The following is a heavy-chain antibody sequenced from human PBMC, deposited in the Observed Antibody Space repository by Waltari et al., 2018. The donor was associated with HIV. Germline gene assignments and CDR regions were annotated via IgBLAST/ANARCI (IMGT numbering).Heavy chain of an antibody. D-gene: IGHD6-19*01. CDR2: IGSLQNFI. Sequence: EVRLLESGGGLVRPGGSLRLSCAASGFRVSDYNMNWVRQGQGKGLEWVASIGSLQNFIHYADSVKGRFTVSRDNAKNSLYLQMNSLTAEDTAVYYCARGPSSGWSWFDPWGQGTLVTVSS. CDR3: ARGPSSGWSWFDP. J-gene: IGHJ5*02. V-gene: IGHV3-21*01. CDR1: GFRVSDYN.